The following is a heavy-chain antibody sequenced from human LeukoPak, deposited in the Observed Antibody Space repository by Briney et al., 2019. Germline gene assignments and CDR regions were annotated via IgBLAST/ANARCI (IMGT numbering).Heavy chain of an antibody. D-gene: IGHD6-19*01. CDR1: GFTFSSYA. J-gene: IGHJ4*02. CDR3: ARAAGSGWPGIFDY. V-gene: IGHV3-53*01. CDR2: IYSDDTT. Sequence: GGSLRLSCAASGFTFSSYAMGWVRQAPGKGLEWVSVIYSDDTTYNADSVKGRFTISRDNSKNTLYLQMNSLRAEDTAVYFCARAAGSGWPGIFDYWGQGTLVTVSS.